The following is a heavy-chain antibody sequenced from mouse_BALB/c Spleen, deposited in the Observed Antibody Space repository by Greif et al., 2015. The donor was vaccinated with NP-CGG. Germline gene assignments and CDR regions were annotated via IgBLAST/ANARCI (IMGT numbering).Heavy chain of an antibody. CDR1: GYTFTSYW. Sequence: VQLQQSGAELAKPGASVKMSCKASGYTFTSYWMHWVKQRPGQGLEWIGYINPSTGYTEYNQKFKDKATLTADKSSSTAYMQLSSLTSEDSAVYYCARWGGNYYFDYWGQGTTLTVSS. J-gene: IGHJ2*01. V-gene: IGHV1-7*01. CDR3: ARWGGNYYFDY. CDR2: INPSTGYT. D-gene: IGHD2-1*01.